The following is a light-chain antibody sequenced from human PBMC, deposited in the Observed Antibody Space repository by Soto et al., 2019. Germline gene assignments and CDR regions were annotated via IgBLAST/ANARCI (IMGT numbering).Light chain of an antibody. CDR1: QSISSW. Sequence: DIQMTQSPSTLSASVGDRVTITCRASQSISSWLAWYQRKPGKAPKLLIYAASSLESGVPSRFSGSGSGTEFTLTISSLQPDDFATYYCQHYNSYSEAFGQGTKV. J-gene: IGKJ1*01. V-gene: IGKV1-5*01. CDR3: QHYNSYSEA. CDR2: AAS.